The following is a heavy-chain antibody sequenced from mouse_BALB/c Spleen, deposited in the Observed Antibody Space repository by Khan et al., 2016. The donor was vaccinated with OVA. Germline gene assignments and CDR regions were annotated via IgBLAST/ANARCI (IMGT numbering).Heavy chain of an antibody. CDR3: ARVYGGDFDY. V-gene: IGHV3-2*02. D-gene: IGHD2-10*02. CDR1: GYSITSDYA. Sequence: EVQLQESGPGLVKPSQSLSLICTVTGYSITSDYAWNWIRQFPGNKLEWMGFISYSGNTKYNQYLKNRTSIIRDTSKNQFFLQLNSVTTEDTATDDCARVYGGDFDYWGHGTTLTVSS. CDR2: ISYSGNT. J-gene: IGHJ2*01.